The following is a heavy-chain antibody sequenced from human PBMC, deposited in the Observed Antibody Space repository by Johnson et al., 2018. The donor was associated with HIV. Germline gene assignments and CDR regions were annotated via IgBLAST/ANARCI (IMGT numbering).Heavy chain of an antibody. D-gene: IGHD6-6*01. Sequence: VQLVESGGGLVQPGGSLRLSCAASRFIFNDYDMHWVRQVTGKGLERVSGIGTAGDTYYPGSVKGRFTISRENAKNSLYLQMNNLRAGDTAVYYCATSISTPPGAFDIWGQGTMVTVAS. CDR1: RFIFNDYD. CDR3: ATSISTPPGAFDI. V-gene: IGHV3-13*01. CDR2: IGTAGDT. J-gene: IGHJ3*02.